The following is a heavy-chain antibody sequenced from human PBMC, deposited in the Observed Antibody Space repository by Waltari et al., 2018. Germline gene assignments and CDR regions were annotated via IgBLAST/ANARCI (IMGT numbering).Heavy chain of an antibody. CDR3: ARGSAYYVRVWDL. D-gene: IGHD3-16*01. Sequence: LVESGGDLVRPGGSLGVSFAASGFTLRCYWLSWVRQAPGKGLEWVANINYDGSAQWYEDSVSGRLTVSRDNAKNSLYLEMNNVRVDDTAVYYCARGSAYYVRVWDLWGPGTLVTVSS. CDR1: GFTLRCYW. V-gene: IGHV3-7*03. J-gene: IGHJ4*02. CDR2: INYDGSAQ.